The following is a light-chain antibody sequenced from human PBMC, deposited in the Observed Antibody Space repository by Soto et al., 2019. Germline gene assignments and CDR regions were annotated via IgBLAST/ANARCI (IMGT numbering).Light chain of an antibody. CDR3: CSYASSTTL. J-gene: IGLJ2*01. CDR2: EGS. Sequence: QSALTQPASVSGSPGQSITISCTGTSSDVGTYNLVSWYQHHPGKAPKLMIYEGSRRPSGVSDRFSGSQSGNTASLTISGLQAEDEADYYCCSYASSTTLFGGGTKVTVL. V-gene: IGLV2-23*01. CDR1: SSDVGTYNL.